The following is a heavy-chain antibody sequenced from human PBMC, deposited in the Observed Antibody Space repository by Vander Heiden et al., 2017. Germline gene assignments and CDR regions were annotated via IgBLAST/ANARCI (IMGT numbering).Heavy chain of an antibody. Sequence: QVQLQESGPGLAKPSETLSLTGTVSGGSSSSYYWSWIRQPAGKGLEWIGRIYTSGSTNYNPSLKSRVTMSVDTSKNQFSLKLSSVTAADTAVYYCARELIAVAGDYYYYYGMDVWGQGTTVTVSS. J-gene: IGHJ6*02. D-gene: IGHD6-19*01. V-gene: IGHV4-4*07. CDR2: IYTSGST. CDR1: GGSSSSYY. CDR3: ARELIAVAGDYYYYYGMDV.